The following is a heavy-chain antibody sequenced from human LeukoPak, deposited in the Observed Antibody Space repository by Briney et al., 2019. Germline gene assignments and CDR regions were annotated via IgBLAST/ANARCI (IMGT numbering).Heavy chain of an antibody. CDR1: GFTMTDND. CDR3: AKRPLSSCN. D-gene: IGHD5/OR15-5a*01. CDR2: IYSSGRT. V-gene: IGHV3-66*01. J-gene: IGHJ4*01. Sequence: GRSLRLSCAVSGFTMTDNDITWVRQAPRKGLEWVSLIYSSGRTSYADSVKGRFTIYKDNSKNTLYLQMNSLRAEDTAVYYCAKRPLSSCNWGLGTLVTVSS.